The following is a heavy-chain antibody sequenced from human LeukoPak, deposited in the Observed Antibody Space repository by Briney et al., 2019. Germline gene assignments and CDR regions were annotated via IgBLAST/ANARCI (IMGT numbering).Heavy chain of an antibody. D-gene: IGHD1/OR15-1a*01. CDR3: AREGRNNDY. Sequence: GRSLRLSCAATGFNFDNYGTHWVRQAPGKGLEWVAAIWFDGSNEYYADSVKGRSTISRDNSKNTLYLQMNSLRAEDTAVYYCAREGRNNDYWGQGTLVTVSS. V-gene: IGHV3-30*19. J-gene: IGHJ4*02. CDR2: IWFDGSNE. CDR1: GFNFDNYG.